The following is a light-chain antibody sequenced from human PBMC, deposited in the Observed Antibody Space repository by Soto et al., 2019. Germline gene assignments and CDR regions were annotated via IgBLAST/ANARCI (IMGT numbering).Light chain of an antibody. J-gene: IGLJ1*01. V-gene: IGLV2-23*01. CDR1: SSDVGSYNL. CDR2: EGS. CDR3: CSYAGSSALYV. Sequence: ALTQPASVSGSPGQSITISCTGTSSDVGSYNLVSWYQQHPGKAPKLMIYEGSKRPSGVSNRFSGSKSGNTASLTISGLQAEDEADYYCCSYAGSSALYVFGTGTKVTV.